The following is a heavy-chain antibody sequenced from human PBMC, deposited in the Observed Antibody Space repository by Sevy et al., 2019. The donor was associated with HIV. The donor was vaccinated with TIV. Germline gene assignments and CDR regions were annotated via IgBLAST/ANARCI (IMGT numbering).Heavy chain of an antibody. J-gene: IGHJ6*02. V-gene: IGHV3-7*01. CDR3: ARDLIVPTGMFYYGMDV. Sequence: LSLTCAASGFTVGTYWMSWVRQAPGKGLQWVASIKQDESEKNYVDSVKGRFTISRDNAKNSLALQMNSLRAEDTAVYYCARDLIVPTGMFYYGMDVWGQGTTVTVSS. D-gene: IGHD2-2*01. CDR1: GFTVGTYW. CDR2: IKQDESEK.